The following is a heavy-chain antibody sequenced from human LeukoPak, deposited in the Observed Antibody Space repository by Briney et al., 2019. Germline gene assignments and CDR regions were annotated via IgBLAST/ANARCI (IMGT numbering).Heavy chain of an antibody. J-gene: IGHJ4*02. V-gene: IGHV3-7*01. Sequence: GASLTLACATSGFTFSDSWTSWFRQAPGRGRGWVANIKDDKNDKWYLDSVRGPFTISRDNAEFSLYLQLDDLRAEDTAVVYCARLLLRGKNFDYWGQGTLVTASS. CDR3: ARLLLRGKNFDY. CDR1: GFTFSDSW. CDR2: IKDDKNDK.